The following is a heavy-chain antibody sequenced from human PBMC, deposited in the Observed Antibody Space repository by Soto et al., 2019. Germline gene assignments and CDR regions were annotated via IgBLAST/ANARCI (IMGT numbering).Heavy chain of an antibody. D-gene: IGHD2-15*01. Sequence: QVQLQQWGTELLKPSETLSLTCAVYGGSFSGYYWSWIRQPPGKGLEWIGEINHSGSTNYNPSLKSRVTISVDTSKNQCSLKLSSVTAADTAVYYCARGELVVVVPASRYYYYYMDVWSKGTTVTVSS. CDR1: GGSFSGYY. J-gene: IGHJ6*03. CDR3: ARGELVVVVPASRYYYYYMDV. CDR2: INHSGST. V-gene: IGHV4-34*01.